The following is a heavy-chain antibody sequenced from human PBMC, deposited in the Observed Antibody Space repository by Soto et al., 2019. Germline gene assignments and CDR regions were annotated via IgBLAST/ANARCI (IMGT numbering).Heavy chain of an antibody. Sequence: SETLSLTCTVSGGSISSSSYYWGWIRQPPGKGLEWIGSIYYSGSTYYNPSLKSRVTISVDTSKNQFSLKLSSVTAADTAVYYCARGHYDILTGYTLVDYWGQGTLVTVS. D-gene: IGHD3-9*01. CDR1: GGSISSSSYY. J-gene: IGHJ4*02. CDR3: ARGHYDILTGYTLVDY. V-gene: IGHV4-39*01. CDR2: IYYSGST.